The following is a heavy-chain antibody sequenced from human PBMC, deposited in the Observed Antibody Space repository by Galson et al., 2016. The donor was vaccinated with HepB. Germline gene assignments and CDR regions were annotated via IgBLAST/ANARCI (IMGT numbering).Heavy chain of an antibody. CDR2: IYDTGTS. CDR1: GASVNSSNW. CDR3: ARASIFPGARMVFDS. V-gene: IGHV4-4*02. J-gene: IGHJ5*01. Sequence: SETLSLTCAVSGASVNSSNWWTWVRQAPGTGLEWIGEIYDTGTSNNNPSLLSRFTMSIDNSRNHFSLNLNSVTAADTAVYYWARASIFPGARMVFDSWGQGILVTVSS. D-gene: IGHD2-2*01.